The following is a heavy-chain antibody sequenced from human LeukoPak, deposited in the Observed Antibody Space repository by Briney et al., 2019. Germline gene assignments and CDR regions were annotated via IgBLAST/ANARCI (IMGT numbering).Heavy chain of an antibody. Sequence: SETLSLTCTVSGDSLSSHFWTWIRQPPGKGLEWIGYIYTSGSTNYNPSLKSRVTMSVDTSKNQFSLKLSSVTAADTAVYYCARAPVATIAFFDYWGQGTLVTVSS. CDR2: IYTSGST. CDR3: ARAPVATIAFFDY. D-gene: IGHD5-12*01. CDR1: GDSLSSHF. J-gene: IGHJ4*02. V-gene: IGHV4-4*08.